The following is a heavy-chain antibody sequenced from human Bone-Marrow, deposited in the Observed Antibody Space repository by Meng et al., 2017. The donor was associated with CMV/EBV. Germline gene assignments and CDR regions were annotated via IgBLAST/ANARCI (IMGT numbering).Heavy chain of an antibody. D-gene: IGHD2-2*01. J-gene: IGHJ3*02. CDR3: ARGYCSGTSCYGDAFDI. V-gene: IGHV3-7*01. Sequence: GGSLRLSCAASGFTFSGYWMTWVRQAPGKGLEWVANIKQDGSEKYYVDSVKGRFTISRDNAKNSLYLQMNSLRAEDTAVYYCARGYCSGTSCYGDAFDIWGQGTMVT. CDR1: GFTFSGYW. CDR2: IKQDGSEK.